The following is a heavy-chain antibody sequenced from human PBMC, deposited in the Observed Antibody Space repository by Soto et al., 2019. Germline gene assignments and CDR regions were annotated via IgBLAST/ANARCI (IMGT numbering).Heavy chain of an antibody. V-gene: IGHV4-30-4*02. Sequence: PSETLSLTCTVSGGSISSGDYYWSWIRQPPGKGLEWIGYIYYSGSTYYNPSLKSRVTISVDTSKNQFSLKLSSVTAADTAVYYCARAHDFWSGNGMDVWGQGTTVTVSS. CDR1: GGSISSGDYY. D-gene: IGHD3-3*01. CDR3: ARAHDFWSGNGMDV. CDR2: IYYSGST. J-gene: IGHJ6*02.